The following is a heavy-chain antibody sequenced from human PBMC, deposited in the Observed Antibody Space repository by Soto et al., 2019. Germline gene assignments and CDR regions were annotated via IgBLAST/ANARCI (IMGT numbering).Heavy chain of an antibody. CDR3: ARQVRSLYTSGWYGNAFDF. CDR2: IFPGDSDT. CDR1: GYDFTSSW. V-gene: IGHV5-51*01. Sequence: GESLKISCKGSGYDFTSSWIGWVRQMPGHGLEWMGIIFPGDSDTRYSPSFQGQVIISVDKSITTAYLQWSALKASDTAMYYCARQVRSLYTSGWYGNAFDFWGQGTFVTGS. D-gene: IGHD6-13*01. J-gene: IGHJ3*01.